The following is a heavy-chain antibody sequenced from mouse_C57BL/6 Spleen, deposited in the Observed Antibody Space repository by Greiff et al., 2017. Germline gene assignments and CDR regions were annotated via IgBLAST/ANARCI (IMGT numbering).Heavy chain of an antibody. CDR3: ARGKYDSLSMDY. D-gene: IGHD2-4*01. CDR1: GYAFTNYL. J-gene: IGHJ2*01. Sequence: QVQLQQSGAELVRPGTSVKVSCKASGYAFTNYLIEWVKQRPGQGLEWIGVINPGGGGTNYNEKFKGKATLTADKSSSTAYMQLSSLTSEDSAVYFCARGKYDSLSMDYWGQGTTLTVSS. V-gene: IGHV1-54*01. CDR2: INPGGGGT.